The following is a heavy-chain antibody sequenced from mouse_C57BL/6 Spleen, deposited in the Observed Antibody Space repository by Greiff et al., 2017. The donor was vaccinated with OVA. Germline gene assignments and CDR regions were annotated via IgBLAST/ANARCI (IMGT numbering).Heavy chain of an antibody. J-gene: IGHJ2*01. CDR3: ARSTVETDY. V-gene: IGHV1-59*01. Sequence: QVQLQQPGAELVRPGTSVKLSCKASGYTFTSYWMHWVKQRPGQGLEWIGVIDPSDSYTNYNQKFKGKATLTVDTSSSTAYMPLSSLTSEDSAVYYFARSTVETDYWGKGTTLTVSS. D-gene: IGHD1-1*01. CDR2: IDPSDSYT. CDR1: GYTFTSYW.